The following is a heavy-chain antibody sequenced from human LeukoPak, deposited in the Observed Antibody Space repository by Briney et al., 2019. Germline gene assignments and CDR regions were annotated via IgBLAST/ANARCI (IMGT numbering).Heavy chain of an antibody. D-gene: IGHD6-19*01. J-gene: IGHJ6*02. CDR2: ISYDGSNK. CDR3: AKTSGWQNYFYYGMDV. CDR1: GRTFSCYG. V-gene: IGHV3-30*18. Sequence: GGALRVSCAASGRTFSCYGRHWVRQAPGKGLDSLAFISYDGSNKYYADSVKGRFTISRDNSKNTLYLQMNSLRAEDTAVYYCAKTSGWQNYFYYGMDVWSQGTTVTVSS.